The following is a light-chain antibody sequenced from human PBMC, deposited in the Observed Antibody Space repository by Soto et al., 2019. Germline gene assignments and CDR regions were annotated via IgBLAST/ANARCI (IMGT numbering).Light chain of an antibody. Sequence: QSTLTQPASVSGSPGQSITISCTGTSSDVGYYNYVSLYQQHPGKAPKLMIFEVSNRPSGVSDRFSGSKSGNTASLTISGLQAEDEADYFCISYTSSSTRIFGGGTKVTVL. CDR3: ISYTSSSTRI. CDR1: SSDVGYYNY. CDR2: EVS. V-gene: IGLV2-14*01. J-gene: IGLJ2*01.